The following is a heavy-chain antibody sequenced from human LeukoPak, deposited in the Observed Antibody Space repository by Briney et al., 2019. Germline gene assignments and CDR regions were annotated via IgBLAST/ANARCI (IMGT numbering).Heavy chain of an antibody. CDR1: GFTFSSYS. CDR2: ISSSSSYI. J-gene: IGHJ6*03. V-gene: IGHV3-21*01. Sequence: GGSLRLSCAASGFTFSSYSMNWVRQAPGKGLEWVSSISSSSSYIYYADSVKGQFTISRDNAKNSLYLQMNSLRAEDTAVYYCAREQQPAYYYYYYMDVWGKGTTVTVSS. D-gene: IGHD6-13*01. CDR3: AREQQPAYYYYYYMDV.